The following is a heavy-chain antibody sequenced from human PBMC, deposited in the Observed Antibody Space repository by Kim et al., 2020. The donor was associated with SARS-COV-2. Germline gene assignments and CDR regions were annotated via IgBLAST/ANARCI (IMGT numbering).Heavy chain of an antibody. CDR3: AKDYYGSGSFPYYFDY. D-gene: IGHD3-10*01. J-gene: IGHJ4*02. V-gene: IGHV3-23*01. CDR2: ISGSGGST. CDR1: GFTFSSYA. Sequence: GGSLRLSCAASGFTFSSYAMSWVRQAPGKGLEWVSAISGSGGSTYYADSVKGRFTISRDNSKNTLYLQMNSLRAEDTAVYYCAKDYYGSGSFPYYFDYWGQGTLVTVSS.